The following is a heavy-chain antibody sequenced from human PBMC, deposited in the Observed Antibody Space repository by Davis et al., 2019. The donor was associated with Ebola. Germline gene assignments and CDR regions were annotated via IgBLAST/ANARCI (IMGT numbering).Heavy chain of an antibody. CDR1: GGSLSTYY. V-gene: IGHV4-59*01. Sequence: PSETLSLTCIVSGGSLSTYYWSFIRQSPGKGLEWIGYVYYTGSTDYNPSLKSRVTISVDTSKNQFSLKLTSVTAADTAVYYCARSRTTVVPYYFDYWGQGTLVSVSS. CDR3: ARSRTTVVPYYFDY. CDR2: VYYTGST. D-gene: IGHD4-23*01. J-gene: IGHJ4*02.